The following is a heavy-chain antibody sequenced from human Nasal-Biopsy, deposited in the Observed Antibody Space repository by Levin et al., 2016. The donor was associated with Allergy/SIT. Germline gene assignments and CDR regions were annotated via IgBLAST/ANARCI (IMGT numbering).Heavy chain of an antibody. V-gene: IGHV3-11*05. CDR3: ARGLGRDSESQYNWFDP. D-gene: IGHD4-11*01. J-gene: IGHJ5*02. Sequence: GGLRLSCSASGFAFSDYYMGWIRHPPGKGLECVSYFGNGRPYTNYADSVKGRFTISRDNARNSLYLHMNSLRVEDTAVYYCARGLGRDSESQYNWFDPWGQGTLVIVSS. CDR2: FGNGRPYT. CDR1: GFAFSDYY.